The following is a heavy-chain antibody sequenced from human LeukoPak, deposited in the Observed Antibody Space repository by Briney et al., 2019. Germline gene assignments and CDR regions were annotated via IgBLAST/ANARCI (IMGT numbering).Heavy chain of an antibody. J-gene: IGHJ4*02. Sequence: PGGSLRLSCAASGFTFSSYGMHWVRQAPGKGLEWVSYISSSSSTIYYADSVKGRFTISRDNAKNSLYLQMNSLRAEDTAVYYCARYSAYYGSGSYEYWGQGTLVTVSS. CDR1: GFTFSSYG. CDR3: ARYSAYYGSGSYEY. CDR2: ISSSSSTI. D-gene: IGHD3-10*01. V-gene: IGHV3-48*04.